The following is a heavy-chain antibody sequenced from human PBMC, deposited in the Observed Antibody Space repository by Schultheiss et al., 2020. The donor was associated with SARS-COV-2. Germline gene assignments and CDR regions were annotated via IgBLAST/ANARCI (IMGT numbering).Heavy chain of an antibody. D-gene: IGHD3-22*01. J-gene: IGHJ4*02. V-gene: IGHV3-30*18. Sequence: GGSLRLSCAASGFTFSSYSMNWVRQAPGKGLEWVAVISYDGSNKYYADSVKGRFTISRDNSKNTLYLQMNSLRAEDTAVYYCAKDRDTMIVVVLDYWGQGTLVTVSS. CDR2: ISYDGSNK. CDR1: GFTFSSYS. CDR3: AKDRDTMIVVVLDY.